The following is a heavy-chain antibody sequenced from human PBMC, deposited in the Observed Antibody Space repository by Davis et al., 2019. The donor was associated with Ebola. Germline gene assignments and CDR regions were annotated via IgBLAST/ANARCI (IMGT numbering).Heavy chain of an antibody. D-gene: IGHD4-23*01. V-gene: IGHV1-3*01. CDR1: GYTFTSYA. J-gene: IGHJ6*02. CDR3: AREVRGSYYYYGMDV. Sequence: ASVKVSCKASGYTFTSYAMHWVRQAPGQRLEWMGWINAGNGNTKYSQKFQGRVTITRDTSASTAYMELSRLRSDDTAVYYCAREVRGSYYYYGMDVWGQGTTVTVSS. CDR2: INAGNGNT.